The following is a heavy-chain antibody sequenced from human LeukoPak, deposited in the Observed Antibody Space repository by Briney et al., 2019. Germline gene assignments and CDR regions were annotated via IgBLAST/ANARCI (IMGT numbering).Heavy chain of an antibody. CDR2: IYYSGST. J-gene: IGHJ4*02. V-gene: IGHV4-59*01. CDR1: GGSLSSYY. Sequence: SETLSLTCTVSGGSLSSYYWSWIRQPPGKGLEWIGYIYYSGSTNYNPSLKSRVTISVDTSRNQFSLKLSSVTAADTAVYYCARGHGRYWGQGTLVTVSS. CDR3: ARGHGRY.